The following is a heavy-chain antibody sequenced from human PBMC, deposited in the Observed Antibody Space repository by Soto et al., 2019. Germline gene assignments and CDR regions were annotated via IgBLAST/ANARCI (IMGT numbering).Heavy chain of an antibody. CDR2: FYYSGSP. V-gene: IGHV4-39*07. J-gene: IGHJ4*02. CDR3: ARGRQDSSGYYYLYPEYYFDY. Sequence: PSETLSLTCTVSGDSIRSSSHYWAWNRQPPGKGLEWIGGFYYSGSPYYNPSLKSRVTISVDTSKNQFSLKLSSVTAADTAVYYCARGRQDSSGYYYLYPEYYFDYWGQGTLVTVSS. CDR1: GDSIRSSSHY. D-gene: IGHD3-22*01.